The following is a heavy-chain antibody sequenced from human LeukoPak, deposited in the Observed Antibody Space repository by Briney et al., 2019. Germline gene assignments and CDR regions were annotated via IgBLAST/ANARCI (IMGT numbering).Heavy chain of an antibody. CDR1: GGSISSYY. J-gene: IGHJ4*02. CDR3: ARGDTVAARPGRFDY. CDR2: INHSGST. Sequence: SETLSLTCTVSGGSISSYYWTWIRQPPDKGLEWIGEINHSGSTNYNPSLKSRITISIDTSKNQFSLKLSSVTAADTAVYYCARGDTVAARPGRFDYWGQGTLVTVSS. D-gene: IGHD6-6*01. V-gene: IGHV4-34*01.